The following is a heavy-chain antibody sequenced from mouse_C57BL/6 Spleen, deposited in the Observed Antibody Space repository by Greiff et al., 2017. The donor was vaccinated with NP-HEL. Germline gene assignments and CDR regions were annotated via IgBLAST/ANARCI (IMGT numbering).Heavy chain of an antibody. CDR1: GYAFTNYL. J-gene: IGHJ3*01. CDR3: ARATAQSFAY. Sequence: VQLQQSGAELVRPGTSVKVSCKASGYAFTNYLIEWVKQRPGQGLEWIGVINPGSGGTNYNEKFKGKATLTADKSSSTAYMQRSSLTSEDSAVYVCARATAQSFAYWGQGTLVTVSA. V-gene: IGHV1-54*01. D-gene: IGHD3-2*02. CDR2: INPGSGGT.